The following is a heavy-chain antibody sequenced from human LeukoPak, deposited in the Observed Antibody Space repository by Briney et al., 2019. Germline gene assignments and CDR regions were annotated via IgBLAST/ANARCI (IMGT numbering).Heavy chain of an antibody. CDR1: GFTVSSNY. CDR2: ISGSGGST. D-gene: IGHD3-22*01. Sequence: PGGSLRLSCAAFGFTVSSNYLSWVRQAPGKGLEWVSGISGSGGSTYYADSVKGRFTISRDNSKNTVYLQMNSLRGDDTAVYYCAKGGSITVMVVTPDAFDIWGQGTMVTVSS. J-gene: IGHJ3*02. V-gene: IGHV3-23*01. CDR3: AKGGSITVMVVTPDAFDI.